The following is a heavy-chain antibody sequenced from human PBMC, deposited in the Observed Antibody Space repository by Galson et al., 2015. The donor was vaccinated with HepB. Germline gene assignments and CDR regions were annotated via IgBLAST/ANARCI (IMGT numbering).Heavy chain of an antibody. CDR1: GFTFSNYY. D-gene: IGHD3-10*01. J-gene: IGHJ3*02. V-gene: IGHV3-11*01. CDR3: ARDQGGEWLDAFDI. Sequence: SLRLSCAASGFTFSNYYMSWIRQAPGKGLEWVSYISSNGSTIYYADSVKGRFTISRDNAKNSLYLQMNSLRAEDTAVYYCARDQGGEWLDAFDIWGQGTMVTVSS. CDR2: ISSNGSTI.